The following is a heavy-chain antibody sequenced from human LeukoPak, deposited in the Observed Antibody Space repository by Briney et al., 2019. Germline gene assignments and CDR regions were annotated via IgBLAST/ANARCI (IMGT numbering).Heavy chain of an antibody. Sequence: PGGSLRLSCAASGFTFDDYGMSWVRQAPGKGLEWVSGINWNGGSTGYADSVKGRFTISRDKAKNYLYLQMNSLRAEDTALYYCARAYYGSGTYYYYYYYMDVWGKGTTVTVSS. V-gene: IGHV3-20*04. CDR1: GFTFDDYG. D-gene: IGHD3-10*01. CDR2: INWNGGST. CDR3: ARAYYGSGTYYYYYYYMDV. J-gene: IGHJ6*03.